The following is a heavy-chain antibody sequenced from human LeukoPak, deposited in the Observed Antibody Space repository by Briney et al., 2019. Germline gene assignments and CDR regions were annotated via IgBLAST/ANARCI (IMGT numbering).Heavy chain of an antibody. D-gene: IGHD6-13*01. J-gene: IGHJ4*02. CDR1: GFTFSSYA. Sequence: GGSLRLSCAASGFTFSSYAMHWVRQAPGKGLEWVAVISYDGSNKYYADSVKGRFTISRDNSKNTLYLQMNSLRAEDTAVYYCAKSSSWRHAYFDYWGQGTLVTVS. CDR3: AKSSSWRHAYFDY. V-gene: IGHV3-30*04. CDR2: ISYDGSNK.